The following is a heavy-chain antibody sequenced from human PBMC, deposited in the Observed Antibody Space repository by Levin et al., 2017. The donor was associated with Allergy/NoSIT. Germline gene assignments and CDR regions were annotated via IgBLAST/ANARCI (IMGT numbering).Heavy chain of an antibody. CDR1: GFTFSSYA. CDR2: ISYSSSSI. V-gene: IGHV3-48*02. CDR3: ARGGAGTSYYYGMDV. D-gene: IGHD6-13*01. Sequence: SCAASGFTFSSYAMNWVRQAPGKGLEWVSYISYSSSSIFYADSVKGRFTISRDNAKNSLYLQMNSLRDEDTAVYYCARGGAGTSYYYGMDVWGQGTTVTVSS. J-gene: IGHJ6*02.